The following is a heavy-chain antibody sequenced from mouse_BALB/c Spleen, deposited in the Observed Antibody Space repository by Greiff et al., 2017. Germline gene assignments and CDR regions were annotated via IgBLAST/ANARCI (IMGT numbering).Heavy chain of an antibody. J-gene: IGHJ4*01. Sequence: QVQLQQSGAELAKPGASVKMSCKASGYTFTSYWMHWVKQRPGQGLEWIGYINPSTGYTEYNQKFKDKATLTADKSSSTAYMQLSSLTSEDSAVYYCAKVYYGNPPYYAMDYWGQGTSVTVSS. CDR2: INPSTGYT. D-gene: IGHD2-1*01. V-gene: IGHV1-7*01. CDR1: GYTFTSYW. CDR3: AKVYYGNPPYYAMDY.